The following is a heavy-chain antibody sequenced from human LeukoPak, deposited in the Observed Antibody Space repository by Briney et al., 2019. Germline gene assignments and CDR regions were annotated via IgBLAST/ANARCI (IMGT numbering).Heavy chain of an antibody. CDR1: GGSISSYY. J-gene: IGHJ3*02. Sequence: MASETLSLTCTVSGGSISSYYWSWIRQPPGKGLEWIGYIYYSGSTNYNPSLKNRVTISVDTSKNQFSLKLSSVTAADTAVYYCARVVYYGSTPFDIWGQGTMVTVSS. CDR3: ARVVYYGSTPFDI. V-gene: IGHV4-59*01. D-gene: IGHD3-10*01. CDR2: IYYSGST.